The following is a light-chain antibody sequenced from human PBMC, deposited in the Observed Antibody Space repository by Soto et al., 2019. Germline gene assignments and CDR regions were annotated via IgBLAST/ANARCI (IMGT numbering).Light chain of an antibody. Sequence: RVMTQSPATLSVSPGERATLSCRASQSVSSNLAWYQQKPGQAPRLLIYDASTRATGIPARFSGSGSETEFTLTISSLQSEDFAVYYCQQYGSSPQTFGQGTKVDIK. J-gene: IGKJ1*01. CDR3: QQYGSSPQT. CDR2: DAS. CDR1: QSVSSN. V-gene: IGKV3-15*01.